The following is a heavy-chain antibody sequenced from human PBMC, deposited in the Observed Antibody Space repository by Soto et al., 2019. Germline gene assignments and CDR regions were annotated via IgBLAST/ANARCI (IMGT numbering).Heavy chain of an antibody. CDR2: IYYSGST. J-gene: IGHJ4*02. D-gene: IGHD3-3*01. Sequence: SETLSLTCTVSGGSISSGGYYWSCIRQHPGKGLEWIGYIYYSGSTYYNPSLKSRVTISVDTSKNQFSLKLSSVTAADTAVYYCARESGDRCFDYWGQGTLVTVS. CDR3: ARESGDRCFDY. CDR1: GGSISSGGYY. V-gene: IGHV4-31*03.